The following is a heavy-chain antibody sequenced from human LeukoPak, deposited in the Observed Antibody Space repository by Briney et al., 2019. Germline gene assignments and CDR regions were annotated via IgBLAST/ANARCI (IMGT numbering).Heavy chain of an antibody. D-gene: IGHD1-26*01. V-gene: IGHV4-59*05. CDR2: IYYSGST. J-gene: IGHJ4*02. Sequence: SETLFLTCTVSGGSISNYYWSWIRQPPGKGLEWIGSIYYSGSTYYNPSLKSRVTISVDTSKNQFSLKLSSVTAADTAVYYCASMVGATSDYWGQGTLVTVSS. CDR3: ASMVGATSDY. CDR1: GGSISNYY.